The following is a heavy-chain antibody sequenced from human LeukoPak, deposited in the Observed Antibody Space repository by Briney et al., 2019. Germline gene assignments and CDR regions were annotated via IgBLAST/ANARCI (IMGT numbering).Heavy chain of an antibody. CDR2: IKQDGREK. CDR1: GFTFSTYL. V-gene: IGHV3-7*01. D-gene: IGHD6-13*01. J-gene: IGHJ4*02. Sequence: GGSLRLSCAASGFTFSTYLMTWVSQAPGKGLEWVANIKQDGREKYYVDSVKGRFTISRGNTKNSLYLQMNSLRAEDTAVYYCASERPSSSWYDYWGQGTLVTVSS. CDR3: ASERPSSSWYDY.